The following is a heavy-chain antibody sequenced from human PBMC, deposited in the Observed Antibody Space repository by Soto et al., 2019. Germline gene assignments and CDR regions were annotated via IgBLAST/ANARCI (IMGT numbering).Heavy chain of an antibody. J-gene: IGHJ3*02. Sequence: GGSLRLSCAASGFTFSSYSMNWVRQAPGKGLEWVSSISSISSYIYYADSVKGRFTISRDNAKNSLYPQMNSPRAEDTAVYYCAREEIPHAFDIWGQGTMVTVSS. CDR3: AREEIPHAFDI. CDR1: GFTFSSYS. V-gene: IGHV3-21*01. CDR2: ISSISSYI.